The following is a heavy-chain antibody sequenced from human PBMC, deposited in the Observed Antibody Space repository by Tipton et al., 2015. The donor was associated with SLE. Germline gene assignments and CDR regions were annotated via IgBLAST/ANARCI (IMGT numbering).Heavy chain of an antibody. V-gene: IGHV3-43*01. CDR3: AKDIKTGGFYLDS. D-gene: IGHD7-27*01. J-gene: IGHJ4*02. CDR1: GFTFDDYT. CDR2: IFWDGSGK. Sequence: SLRLSCAASGFTFDDYTMHWVRQAPGKGLEWVSMIFWDGSGKYYADSVKGRFTISRDNSKNSLYLQMNSLTTEDTAFYYCAKDIKTGGFYLDSWGQGTLVTVSS.